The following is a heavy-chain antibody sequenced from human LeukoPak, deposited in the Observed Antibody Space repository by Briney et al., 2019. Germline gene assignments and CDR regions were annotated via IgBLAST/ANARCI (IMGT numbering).Heavy chain of an antibody. CDR3: TAGGSDYFDF. V-gene: IGHV4-39*01. Sequence: SETLSLTCTVSGGSISSGGYYWGWIRQPPGKGLEWIGSIYYSGSTYYNPSLKSRVTISVDTSKNQFSLKLSSVTAADTAVYYCTAGGSDYFDFWGQGTLVTVSS. D-gene: IGHD6-25*01. J-gene: IGHJ4*02. CDR2: IYYSGST. CDR1: GGSISSGGYY.